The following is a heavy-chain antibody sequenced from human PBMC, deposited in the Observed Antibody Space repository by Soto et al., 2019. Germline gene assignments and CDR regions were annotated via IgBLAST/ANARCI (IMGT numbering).Heavy chain of an antibody. CDR1: GGTFSSYA. CDR2: IIPIFGTA. D-gene: IGHD6-13*01. CDR3: AGCSSSCWAWFDP. J-gene: IGHJ5*02. Sequence: SVKVSCKASGGTFSSYAISWVRQAPGQGLEWMGGIIPIFGTANYAQKFQGRVTITADESTSTAYMELSSLRSEDTAVYYCAGCSSSCWAWFDPWGQGTLVTVSS. V-gene: IGHV1-69*13.